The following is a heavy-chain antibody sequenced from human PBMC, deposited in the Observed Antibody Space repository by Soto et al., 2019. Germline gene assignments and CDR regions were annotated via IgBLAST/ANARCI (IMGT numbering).Heavy chain of an antibody. Sequence: EVKLVESGGGLVQPGGSLRLSCGASGFTFSSSSMNWVRQAPGKGLEWISYISSSSGTIYYKDSVKGRFTISRDNVKNSLYVQMNSLKDDDTAIYYCPREDRGGPGVSGRVGPATLYYGMEVWGQGTRVTVSS. D-gene: IGHD1-26*01. J-gene: IGHJ6*02. CDR2: ISSSSGTI. CDR1: GFTFSSSS. V-gene: IGHV3-48*02. CDR3: PREDRGGPGVSGRVGPATLYYGMEV.